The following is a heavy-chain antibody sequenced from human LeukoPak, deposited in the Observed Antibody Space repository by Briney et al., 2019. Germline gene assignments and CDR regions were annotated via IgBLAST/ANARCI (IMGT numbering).Heavy chain of an antibody. D-gene: IGHD3-22*01. CDR1: GFTFSNYA. Sequence: GGSLRLSCAASGFTFSNYAMHWVRQAPGKGLEWVAVVSYDGTNKYYADSVKGRFTISRDNSKNTMYLQMNSLRAEDTAMYYCARAPMSYDSSGFGGAFDIWGQGTMVTVSS. J-gene: IGHJ3*02. V-gene: IGHV3-30-3*01. CDR3: ARAPMSYDSSGFGGAFDI. CDR2: VSYDGTNK.